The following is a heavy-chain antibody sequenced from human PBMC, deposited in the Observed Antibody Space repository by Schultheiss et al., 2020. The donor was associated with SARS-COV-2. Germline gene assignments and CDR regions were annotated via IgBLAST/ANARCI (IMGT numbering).Heavy chain of an antibody. D-gene: IGHD5-24*01. CDR3: ARGSVEMATKGNYYGMDV. J-gene: IGHJ6*02. CDR2: ISSSGSTI. V-gene: IGHV3-48*03. CDR1: GFTFSSYE. Sequence: GGSLRLSCAASGFTFSSYEMNWVRQAPGKGLEWVSYISSSGSTIYYADSVKGRFTISRDNAKNSLYLQMNSLRAEDTAVYYCARGSVEMATKGNYYGMDVWGQGTTVTVSS.